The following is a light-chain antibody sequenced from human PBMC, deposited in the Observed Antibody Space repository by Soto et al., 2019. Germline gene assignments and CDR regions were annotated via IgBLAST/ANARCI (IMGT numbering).Light chain of an antibody. Sequence: DIVMTQSPLSLPVTPGEPASISCRSSQSLLHSNGYNYLDWYLQKPGQSPQLLIYLGSNRASGVPDRFSGSGSGTDFTLKISRVEAEDVGVYYCMQAEELLTFGGGTKVEIK. J-gene: IGKJ4*01. V-gene: IGKV2-28*01. CDR2: LGS. CDR1: QSLLHSNGYNY. CDR3: MQAEELLT.